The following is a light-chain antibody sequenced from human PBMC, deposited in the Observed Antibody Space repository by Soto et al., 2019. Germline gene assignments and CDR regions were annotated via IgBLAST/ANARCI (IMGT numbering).Light chain of an antibody. CDR3: QQYNNWPPLT. CDR1: QSVSNN. CDR2: AAS. Sequence: EIVMSQSPATLSVSPEERATLSCRASQSVSNNLPWYQQKPGQAPRLLIYAASTRATGIPARFSGSGSATEFTLTLSSLQSEDFSVYYCQQYNNWPPLTFGGGTKVEIK. V-gene: IGKV3-15*01. J-gene: IGKJ4*01.